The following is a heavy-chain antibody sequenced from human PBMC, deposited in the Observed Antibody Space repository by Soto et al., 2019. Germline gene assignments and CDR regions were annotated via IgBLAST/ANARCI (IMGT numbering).Heavy chain of an antibody. CDR1: GFTFSGSA. CDR2: IRSKANSYAT. D-gene: IGHD1-26*01. Sequence: GGSLRLSCAASGFTFSGSAMHWVRQASGKGLEWVGRIRSKANSYATAYAASVKGRFTISRDDSKNTAYLQMNSLKTEDTAVYYCRAATIPAGPMGNNWFDPWGQGTLVTVSS. J-gene: IGHJ5*02. CDR3: RAATIPAGPMGNNWFDP. V-gene: IGHV3-73*01.